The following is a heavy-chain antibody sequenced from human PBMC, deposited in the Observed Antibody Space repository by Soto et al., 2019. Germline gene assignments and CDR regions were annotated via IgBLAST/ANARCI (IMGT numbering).Heavy chain of an antibody. CDR2: IRSKGYGGTT. CDR1: GFTFGDFG. V-gene: IGHV3-49*03. CDR3: AILFSWSQEYYYAMDS. Sequence: QPGGSMRLCCTGSGFTFGDFGMSWFRQAPGKGLEWLSFIRSKGYGGTTESAASVRGRFITSRDDTKSIAYLQMNSLKTEDTAVYYCAILFSWSQEYYYAMDSWGQGTTVTVS. J-gene: IGHJ6*02.